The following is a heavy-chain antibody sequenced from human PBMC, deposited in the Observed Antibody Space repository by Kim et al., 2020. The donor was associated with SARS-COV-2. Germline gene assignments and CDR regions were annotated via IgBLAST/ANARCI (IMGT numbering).Heavy chain of an antibody. J-gene: IGHJ4*02. Sequence: GGSLRLSCAASGFTFSSYGMHWVRQAPGKGLEWVAVISYDGSNKYYADSVKGRFTISRDNSKNTLYLQMNSLRAEDTAVYYCAKGSWTAAASYYFDYWGQGTLVTVSS. CDR1: GFTFSSYG. CDR2: ISYDGSNK. CDR3: AKGSWTAAASYYFDY. D-gene: IGHD6-13*01. V-gene: IGHV3-30*18.